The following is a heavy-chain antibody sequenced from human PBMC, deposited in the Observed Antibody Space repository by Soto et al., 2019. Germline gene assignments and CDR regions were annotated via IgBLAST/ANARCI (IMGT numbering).Heavy chain of an antibody. J-gene: IGHJ4*02. Sequence: QVKLVESVGAVVQPVMSRRLFFAASGFPFNKYGMHWGRQATGKVLEWVSFSSYDGSYNYSAGSVKCRLTISRDKARSTLLLQVNGLRAEDTAVDDCAKDSSEGYLDHWGQGNMVTGFS. CDR3: AKDSSEGYLDH. CDR1: GFPFNKYG. V-gene: IGHV3-30*18. CDR2: SSYDGSYN.